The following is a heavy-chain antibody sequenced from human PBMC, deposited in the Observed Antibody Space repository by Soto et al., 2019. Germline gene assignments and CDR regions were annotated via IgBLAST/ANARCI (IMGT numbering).Heavy chain of an antibody. V-gene: IGHV3-15*01. D-gene: IGHD3-16*01. CDR3: TTDRGGGDKQARAFDI. J-gene: IGHJ3*02. CDR1: GFTFSNAW. Sequence: EVQLVESGGGLVKPGGSLRLSCTMSGFTFSNAWMSWVRQAPAKGLEWVARIKSRAHGGTADHAAPVKDRFTISRDDSENTLYLQMNSLKIEDTAIYYCTTDRGGGDKQARAFDIWGQGTMVTVSS. CDR2: IKSRAHGGTA.